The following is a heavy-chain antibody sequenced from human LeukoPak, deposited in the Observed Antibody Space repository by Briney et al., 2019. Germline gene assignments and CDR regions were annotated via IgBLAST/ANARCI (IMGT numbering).Heavy chain of an antibody. J-gene: IGHJ4*02. CDR3: ARRHRSSSSDYFDY. Sequence: SETLSLTCTVSGGSISSYYWSWIRQPAGKGLEWIGRIYTSGSTNYNPSLKSRVTISVDTSKNQFSLKLSSVTAADTAVYYCARRHRSSSSDYFDYWGQGTLVTVSS. D-gene: IGHD6-6*01. CDR1: GGSISSYY. V-gene: IGHV4-4*07. CDR2: IYTSGST.